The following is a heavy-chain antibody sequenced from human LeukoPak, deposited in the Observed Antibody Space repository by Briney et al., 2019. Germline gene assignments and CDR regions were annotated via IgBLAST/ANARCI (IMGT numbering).Heavy chain of an antibody. D-gene: IGHD6-13*01. CDR2: IYSTGST. CDR1: GXSINFYY. V-gene: IGHV4-4*07. CDR3: ARGIADPYSFDS. J-gene: IGHJ4*02. Sequence: PSETLSLTCTVSGXSINFYYGSWIRQPAGKGLEWIGSIYSTGSTNYSPSLKSRVTMSVDKSKNQFSLNLSSVTAADTAVYYCARGIADPYSFDSWGQGTLVTVSS.